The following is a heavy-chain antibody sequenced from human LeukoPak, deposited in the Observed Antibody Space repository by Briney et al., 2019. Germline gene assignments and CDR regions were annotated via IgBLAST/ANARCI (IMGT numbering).Heavy chain of an antibody. CDR3: ARQVGVVPAAGYFQH. Sequence: SETLSLTCAVYGGSFSGYYWSWIRQPPGKGLEWIGEINHSGSTNYNPSLKSRVTISVDTSKNQFSLKLSSVTAADTAVYYCARQVGVVPAAGYFQHWGQGTLVTVSS. CDR1: GGSFSGYY. D-gene: IGHD2-2*01. J-gene: IGHJ1*01. V-gene: IGHV4-34*01. CDR2: INHSGST.